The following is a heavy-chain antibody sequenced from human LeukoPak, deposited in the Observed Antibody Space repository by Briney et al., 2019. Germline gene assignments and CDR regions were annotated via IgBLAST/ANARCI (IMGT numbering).Heavy chain of an antibody. CDR2: IYYSGST. D-gene: IGHD1-26*01. V-gene: IGHV4-59*12. CDR3: AREGGSYHYSAFDV. CDR1: GGSISSYY. Sequence: SETLSLTCTVSGGSISSYYWSWIRQPPGKGLGWIGYIYYSGSTNYNPSLKSRVIMSVDTSKNQFSLKLSSVTAADTAVYYCAREGGSYHYSAFDVWGQGTMVTVSS. J-gene: IGHJ3*01.